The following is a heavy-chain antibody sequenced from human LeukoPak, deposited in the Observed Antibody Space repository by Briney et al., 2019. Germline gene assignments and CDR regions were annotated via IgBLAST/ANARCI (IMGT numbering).Heavy chain of an antibody. V-gene: IGHV4-59*01. CDR2: VYSSGST. J-gene: IGHJ5*02. CDR3: ARGYSSNWNWFDP. D-gene: IGHD6-13*01. Sequence: SETPSLTCTVSGGSISTYYWTWIRQPPGKGLEWVGYVYSSGSTKYNPSLRSRVTISLDTSKNQFSLRLISVTAADTAVYYCARGYSSNWNWFDPWGQGTLVTVSS. CDR1: GGSISTYY.